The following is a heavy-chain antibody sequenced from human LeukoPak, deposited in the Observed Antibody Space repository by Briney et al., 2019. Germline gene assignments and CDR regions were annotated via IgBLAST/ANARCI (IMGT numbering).Heavy chain of an antibody. D-gene: IGHD3-22*01. CDR1: GFIVSGKY. V-gene: IGHV3-53*01. CDR3: AREGSFDSSGYNDALDI. J-gene: IGHJ3*02. CDR2: IRSDGST. Sequence: GGSLRLSCAASGFIVSGKYMSWVRQAPGKGLEWVSVIRSDGSTSYADSVKGRFTISRDNFKNTLYLQMNSLRAEDTAVYYCAREGSFDSSGYNDALDIWGQGTMVTVSA.